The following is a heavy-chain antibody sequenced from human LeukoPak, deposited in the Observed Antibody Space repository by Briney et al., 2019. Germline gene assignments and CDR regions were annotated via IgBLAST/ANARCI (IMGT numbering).Heavy chain of an antibody. J-gene: IGHJ5*02. V-gene: IGHV1-69*13. CDR1: GYTFTSYG. CDR3: ARVGPYDSDQNWFDP. Sequence: GASVKVSCKASGYTFTSYGISWVRQAPGQGLEWMGGIIPIFGAANYAQKFQGRVTITADESTSTAYMELSSLRSEDTAVYYCARVGPYDSDQNWFDPWGQGTLVTVSS. D-gene: IGHD3-22*01. CDR2: IIPIFGAA.